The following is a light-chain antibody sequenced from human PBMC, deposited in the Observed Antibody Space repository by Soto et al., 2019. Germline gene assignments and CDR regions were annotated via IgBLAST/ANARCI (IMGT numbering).Light chain of an antibody. J-gene: IGLJ1*01. CDR1: SSDVGGYIY. CDR3: SSYTTSSTQV. Sequence: QSVLTQPASVSGSPGQSITISCTGTSSDVGGYIYVSWYQQHPGKAPKLMIYEVSNRPSGVSNRFSGSKSSNTASLTISGLQAEDEADYYCSSYTTSSTQVFGTGTKVTVL. CDR2: EVS. V-gene: IGLV2-14*01.